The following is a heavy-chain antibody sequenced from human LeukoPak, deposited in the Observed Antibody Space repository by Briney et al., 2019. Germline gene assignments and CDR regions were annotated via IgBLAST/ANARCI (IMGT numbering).Heavy chain of an antibody. CDR1: GDSISSYY. CDR3: ATAPYSSGP. J-gene: IGHJ5*02. CDR2: ISYSGST. V-gene: IGHV4-59*01. Sequence: SETLSLTCTVSGDSISSYYWSWIRQPPGKGLEWIGSISYSGSTNYNPSLKSRVTISIDTSKNQLSLKLSSVTAADTAVYYCATAPYSSGPWGQGTLVTVSS. D-gene: IGHD3-22*01.